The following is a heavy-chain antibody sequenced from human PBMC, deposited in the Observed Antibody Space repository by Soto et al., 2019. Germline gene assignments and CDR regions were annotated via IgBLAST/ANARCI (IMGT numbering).Heavy chain of an antibody. D-gene: IGHD2-2*01. Sequence: GGSLRLSCAASGFTFSSYSMNWVRQAPGKGLEWVSSISSSSSYIYYADSVKGRFTISRDNAKNSLYLQMNSLRAEDTAVYYCARDLRTPNSYCISTSCYLSYGMDVWGQGTTVTVSS. CDR2: ISSSSSYI. J-gene: IGHJ6*02. V-gene: IGHV3-21*01. CDR3: ARDLRTPNSYCISTSCYLSYGMDV. CDR1: GFTFSSYS.